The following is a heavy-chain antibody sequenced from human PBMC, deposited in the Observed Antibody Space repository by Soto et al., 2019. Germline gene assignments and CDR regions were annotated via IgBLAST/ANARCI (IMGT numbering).Heavy chain of an antibody. CDR2: ISYDGSNK. CDR1: GFTFSSYA. V-gene: IGHV3-30-3*01. D-gene: IGHD6-6*01. Sequence: GGSLRLSCAASGFTFSSYAMHWVRQAPGKGLEWVAVISYDGSNKYYADSVKGRFTISRDNSKNTLYLQMNSLRAEDTAVYYCARACKQLLLYYYYGMDVWGQGTTVTVSS. J-gene: IGHJ6*02. CDR3: ARACKQLLLYYYYGMDV.